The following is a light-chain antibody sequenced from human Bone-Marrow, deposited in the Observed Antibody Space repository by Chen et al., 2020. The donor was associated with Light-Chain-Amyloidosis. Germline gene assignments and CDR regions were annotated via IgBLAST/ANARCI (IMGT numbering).Light chain of an antibody. V-gene: IGLV3-25*03. CDR2: RDT. CDR1: DLPTKY. J-gene: IGLJ2*01. CDR3: QSADSSGTYEVI. Sequence: SYELTQPPSVSVSPGQTARITCSGDDLPTKYAYWYQQKPGQAPVLVIHRDTERPSGISERFSGSSSGTTATLTISEVQADDEADYHCQSADSSGTYEVIFGGGTKLTVL.